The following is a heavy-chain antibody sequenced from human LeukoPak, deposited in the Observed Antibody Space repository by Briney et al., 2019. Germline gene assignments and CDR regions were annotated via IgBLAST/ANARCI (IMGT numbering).Heavy chain of an antibody. V-gene: IGHV3-21*01. CDR1: GFTFNDHT. D-gene: IGHD6-13*01. J-gene: IGHJ4*02. CDR2: ISTHGSYI. CDR3: ARAGIAAAEFDF. Sequence: GGSLRLSCAASGFTFNDHTMNWVRQAPGKGLEWVSSISTHGSYIYYADSVKGRFTISRDNARNSLYLQMNSLRADDTSAYFCARAGIAAAEFDFWGQGTLVTVSS.